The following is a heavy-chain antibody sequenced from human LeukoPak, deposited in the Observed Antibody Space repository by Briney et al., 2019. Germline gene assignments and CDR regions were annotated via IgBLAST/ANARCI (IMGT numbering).Heavy chain of an antibody. J-gene: IGHJ3*02. V-gene: IGHV4-30-2*01. Sequence: PSQTLSLTCTVSGGSISSGGYYWSWIRQPPGEGLEWIGYIYHSGSTYYNPSLKSRVTISVDRSKNQFSLKLSSVTAADTAVYYCARERKNYYGSGTTDAFDIWGQGTMVTVSS. CDR2: IYHSGST. CDR3: ARERKNYYGSGTTDAFDI. D-gene: IGHD3-10*01. CDR1: GGSISSGGYY.